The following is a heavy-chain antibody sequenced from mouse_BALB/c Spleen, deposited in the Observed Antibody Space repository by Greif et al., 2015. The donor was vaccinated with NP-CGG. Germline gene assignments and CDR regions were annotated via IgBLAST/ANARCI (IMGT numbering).Heavy chain of an antibody. V-gene: IGHV2-6-7*01. D-gene: IGHD1-2*01. CDR1: GFSLTGYG. J-gene: IGHJ4*01. Sequence: VKLMESGPGLVAPSQSLSITCTVSGFSLTGYGVNWVRQPPGKGLEWLGMIWGDGSTDYNSALKSRLSISKDNSKSXVFLKMSSLQTDDTARYYCARDGLLRLRRAMDYWGQGTSVTVSS. CDR2: IWGDGST. CDR3: ARDGLLRLRRAMDY.